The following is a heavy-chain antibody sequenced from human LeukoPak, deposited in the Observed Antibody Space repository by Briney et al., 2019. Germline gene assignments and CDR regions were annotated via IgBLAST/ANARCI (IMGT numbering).Heavy chain of an antibody. CDR2: IYYSGST. D-gene: IGHD4-23*01. Sequence: SETLSLTCAVYGGSFSGYYWGWIRQPPGKGLEWIGSIYYSGSTYYNPSLKSRVTISVDTSKNQFSLKLSSVTAADTAVYYCARGLRWQPEDAFDIWGQGTMVTVSS. V-gene: IGHV4-34*01. J-gene: IGHJ3*02. CDR1: GGSFSGYY. CDR3: ARGLRWQPEDAFDI.